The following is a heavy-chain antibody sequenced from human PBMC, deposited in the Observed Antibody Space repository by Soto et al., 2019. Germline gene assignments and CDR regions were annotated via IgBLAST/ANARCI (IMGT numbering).Heavy chain of an antibody. CDR1: GFTVSTSI. J-gene: IGHJ4*02. V-gene: IGHV3-48*02. D-gene: IGHD1-20*01. CDR3: ARQITGFTGF. Sequence: PGGSLRLSCAASGFTVSTSIMNWVRQAPGKGLEWVSYISASGGTIYYADSVKGRFTISRDTAKNPLYLQMNSLRDEDTAIYYCARQITGFTGFWGQGALVTVSS. CDR2: ISASGGTI.